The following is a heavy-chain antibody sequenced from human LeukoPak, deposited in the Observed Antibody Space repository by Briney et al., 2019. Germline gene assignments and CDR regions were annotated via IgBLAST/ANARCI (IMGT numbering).Heavy chain of an antibody. CDR2: INPNSGGT. J-gene: IGHJ4*02. D-gene: IGHD2-2*01. V-gene: IGHV1-2*02. CDR3: ARENFYCSSTSCYFDY. Sequence: ASVKVSCKASGYTFTGYYMHWVRQAPGQGLEWMGWINPNSGGTNYAQKFQGRVTMTRDTSISTAYMELSRLRSDDTAVYYRARENFYCSSTSCYFDYWGQGTLVTVSS. CDR1: GYTFTGYY.